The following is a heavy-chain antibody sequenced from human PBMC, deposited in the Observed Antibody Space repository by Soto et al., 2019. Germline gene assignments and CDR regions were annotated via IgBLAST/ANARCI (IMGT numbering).Heavy chain of an antibody. D-gene: IGHD3-10*01. Sequence: ASVKVSCKASGFTFTSSAMQWVRQARGQRFEWIGWIVVGSGNTNYAQKFQERVTIIRDMSTSTAYMELSSLRSEDTAVYYCAADSLDNYGSGNYYMDVWGKGTTVTVSS. J-gene: IGHJ6*03. V-gene: IGHV1-58*02. CDR3: AADSLDNYGSGNYYMDV. CDR2: IVVGSGNT. CDR1: GFTFTSSA.